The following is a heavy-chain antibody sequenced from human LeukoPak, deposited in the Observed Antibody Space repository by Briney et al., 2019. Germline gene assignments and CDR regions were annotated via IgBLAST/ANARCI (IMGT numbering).Heavy chain of an antibody. D-gene: IGHD3-22*01. CDR2: IRYDGSNK. V-gene: IGHV3-30*02. CDR1: GFTFSTYG. CDR3: AKGQYDSTGYYST. J-gene: IGHJ4*02. Sequence: GGSLRLSCAASGFTFSTYGMHWVRQAPGKGLEWVAFIRYDGSNKYYADSVKGRFTISRDNSKNTLYLQMNSLRAEDTALYYCAKGQYDSTGYYSTGVQGTLVTVSS.